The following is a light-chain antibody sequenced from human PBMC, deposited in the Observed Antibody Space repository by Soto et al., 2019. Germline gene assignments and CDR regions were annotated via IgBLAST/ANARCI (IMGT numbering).Light chain of an antibody. CDR1: QSISSW. J-gene: IGKJ1*01. CDR3: QQSYTYWWT. V-gene: IGKV1-39*01. CDR2: AAS. Sequence: DIQMTQSPSTLAASVGDRVTITCRASQSISSWLAWYQQKKGKAPKILIYAASSLQSWVPSRFTGSGSGTDFTLTISSLQPEDFETYYCQQSYTYWWTFGQGTKVDIK.